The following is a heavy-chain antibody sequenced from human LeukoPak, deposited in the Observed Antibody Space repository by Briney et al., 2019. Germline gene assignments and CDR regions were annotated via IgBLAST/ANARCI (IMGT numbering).Heavy chain of an antibody. V-gene: IGHV3-23*01. CDR2: ISGSGGSI. J-gene: IGHJ4*02. CDR1: GFTFSSYA. D-gene: IGHD2-15*01. Sequence: GGSLRLSCAASGFTFSSYAMSWVRQAPGKGLEWVSVISGSGGSIYYADSVKGRFTISRDNSKNTLYLRMNSLRAGDTAVYYCAKGLGDSCYSASDYWGQGTLVTVSS. CDR3: AKGLGDSCYSASDY.